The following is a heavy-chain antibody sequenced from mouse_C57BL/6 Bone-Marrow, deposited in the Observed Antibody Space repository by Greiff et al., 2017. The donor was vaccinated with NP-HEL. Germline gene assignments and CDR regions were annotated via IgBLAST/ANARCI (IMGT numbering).Heavy chain of an antibody. CDR3: AGGGLRYYYAMDY. Sequence: VQLQQSGAELVRPGTSVKVSCKASGYAFTNYLIEWVKQRPGQGLEWIGVINPGSGGTNYNEKFKGKATLTADKSSSTAYMQLSSLTSEESAVYFCAGGGLRYYYAMDYWGQGTSVTVSS. D-gene: IGHD2-4*01. V-gene: IGHV1-54*01. CDR1: GYAFTNYL. J-gene: IGHJ4*01. CDR2: INPGSGGT.